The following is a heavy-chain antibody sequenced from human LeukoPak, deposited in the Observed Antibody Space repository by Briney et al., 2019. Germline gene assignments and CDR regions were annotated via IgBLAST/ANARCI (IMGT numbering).Heavy chain of an antibody. CDR3: ARFSNDHGVKFDY. CDR2: IYYSGST. Sequence: SQTLSLTCTVSGGSISSGGYSWSWIRQHPGKGLEWIGYIYYSGSTYYNPSLKSRVTISVDTSKNQFSLKLDSVTAADTAVYYCARFSNDHGVKFDYWGQGTLVTVSS. V-gene: IGHV4-31*03. CDR1: GGSISSGGYS. J-gene: IGHJ4*02. D-gene: IGHD4-17*01.